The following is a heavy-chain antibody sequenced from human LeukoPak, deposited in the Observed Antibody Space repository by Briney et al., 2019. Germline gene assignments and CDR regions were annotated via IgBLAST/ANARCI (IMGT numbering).Heavy chain of an antibody. J-gene: IGHJ4*02. CDR1: GFIFRGYT. CDR2: ISSSSSYI. V-gene: IGHV3-21*01. D-gene: IGHD1-26*01. Sequence: GSLRLSCAASGFIFRGYTMNWVRQAPGKGLEWISSISSSSSYISYADSVKGRFTISRDNAKNSLYLQMNSLIAEETAVYYCARDGEAGATTLDYWGQGTLVTVSS. CDR3: ARDGEAGATTLDY.